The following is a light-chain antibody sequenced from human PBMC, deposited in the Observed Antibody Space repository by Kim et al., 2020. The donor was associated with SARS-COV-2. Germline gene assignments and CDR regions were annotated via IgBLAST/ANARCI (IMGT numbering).Light chain of an antibody. V-gene: IGKV3-11*01. CDR2: DAT. J-gene: IGKJ4*01. CDR1: QNIGNY. CDR3: LQHYNWPLT. Sequence: LSPWERATLSCWASQNIGNYLAWYQQKPGQAPRLLSYDATTTAAGIPGRFSGSGSGPDFTLTINNLEPEDFAVYYCLQHYNWPLTFGGGTKVDIK.